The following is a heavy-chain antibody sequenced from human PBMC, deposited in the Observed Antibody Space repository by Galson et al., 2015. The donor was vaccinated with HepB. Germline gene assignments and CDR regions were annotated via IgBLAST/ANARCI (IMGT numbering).Heavy chain of an antibody. D-gene: IGHD3-22*01. CDR2: MYRGGTT. V-gene: IGHV3-53*01. J-gene: IGHJ3*02. CDR1: GFTVSNNY. CDR3: ARGPKAPHYYDSSGLGDALDI. Sequence: SLRLSCAASGFTVSNNYMSWVRQAPGKGLEWVSVMYRGGTTYYADSVEGRFTISRDNSKNTFFLQMNSLRAEDTAVYYCARGPKAPHYYDSSGLGDALDIGGQGTMVTVSS.